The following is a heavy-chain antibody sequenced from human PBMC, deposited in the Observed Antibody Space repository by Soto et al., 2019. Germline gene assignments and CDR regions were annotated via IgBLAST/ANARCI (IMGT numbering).Heavy chain of an antibody. Sequence: SETLSLTCTVSGGSISSYYWSWIRQPAGKGLEWIGRIYTSGSTNYNPSLKSRVTMSVDTSKNQFSLKLSSVTAADTAVYYCARALIPYYDILTGYYNDYYYGMDVWGQGTTVTVSS. D-gene: IGHD3-9*01. CDR3: ARALIPYYDILTGYYNDYYYGMDV. CDR1: GGSISSYY. CDR2: IYTSGST. J-gene: IGHJ6*02. V-gene: IGHV4-4*07.